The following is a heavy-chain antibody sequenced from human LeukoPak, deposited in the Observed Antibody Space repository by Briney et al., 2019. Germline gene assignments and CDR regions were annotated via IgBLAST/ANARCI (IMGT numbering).Heavy chain of an antibody. CDR1: GGSISSYY. CDR2: IYYTGST. D-gene: IGHD7-27*01. CDR3: ASRKLGNDY. V-gene: IGHV4-59*01. J-gene: IGHJ4*02. Sequence: PSETLSLTCTVSGGSISSYYWSWIRQPPGKGLEWIGYIYYTGSTSYSPSLKSRVTISADTSQNQFSLKLSSVTAADTAVYYCASRKLGNDYWGQGTLVTVSS.